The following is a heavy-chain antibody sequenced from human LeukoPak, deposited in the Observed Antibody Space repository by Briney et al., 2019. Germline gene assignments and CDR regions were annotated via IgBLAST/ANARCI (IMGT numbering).Heavy chain of an antibody. D-gene: IGHD3-10*01. J-gene: IGHJ4*02. CDR1: GFTFSSYA. Sequence: WGSLRLSSAVSGFTFSSYAMSWLRQAPGKGLEWVSAISGSGGSTYYADSVKGRFTISRDNSKNTLYLQMNSLRAEDTAVYFCAQAPSSSGSSFYFDCWGQGTLVTVSS. CDR2: ISGSGGST. CDR3: AQAPSSSGSSFYFDC. V-gene: IGHV3-23*01.